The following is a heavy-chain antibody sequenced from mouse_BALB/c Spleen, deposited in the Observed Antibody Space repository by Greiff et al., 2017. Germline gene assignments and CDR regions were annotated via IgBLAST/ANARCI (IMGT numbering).Heavy chain of an antibody. CDR2: IYPGSGST. CDR1: GYTFTSYW. D-gene: IGHD2-2*01. J-gene: IGHJ2*01. V-gene: IGHV1S22*01. CDR3: TRGGGYDAGFDY. Sequence: LKQPGSELVRPGASVKLSCKASGYTFTSYWMHWVKQRHGQGLEWIGNIYPGSGSTNYDEKFKSKGTLTVDTSSSTAYMHLSSLTSEDSAVYYCTRGGGYDAGFDYWGQGTTLTVSS.